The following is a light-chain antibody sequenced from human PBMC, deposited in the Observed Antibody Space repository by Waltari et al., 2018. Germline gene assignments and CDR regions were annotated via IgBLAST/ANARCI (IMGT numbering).Light chain of an antibody. J-gene: IGLJ3*02. Sequence: QSALTQPPSASGSPGQSVTISCTGTISDVGGYNYVSWYQQNPGKAPKLTIYEVTKRPSGVPDRFSGSKSGNTASLTVSGLLPEDEAAYYCTSYAGSNNPVMFGGGTKLTVL. V-gene: IGLV2-8*01. CDR1: ISDVGGYNY. CDR3: TSYAGSNNPVM. CDR2: EVT.